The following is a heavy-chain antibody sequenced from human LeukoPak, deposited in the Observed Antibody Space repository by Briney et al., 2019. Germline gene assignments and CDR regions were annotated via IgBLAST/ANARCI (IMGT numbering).Heavy chain of an antibody. D-gene: IGHD5-18*01. J-gene: IGHJ4*02. CDR1: GLPFNRYW. CDR3: VREARWYQTDSFGYVFGL. CDR2: MEEDGTEK. V-gene: IGHV3-7*01. Sequence: GGSLRLSCVASGLPFNRYWMSWVRQTPGKGLEWVADMEEDGTEKHYVESVKGRFTISRDNANNSLFLEMNSLRDEDTAIYYCVREARWYQTDSFGYVFGLWGQGTLVTVSS.